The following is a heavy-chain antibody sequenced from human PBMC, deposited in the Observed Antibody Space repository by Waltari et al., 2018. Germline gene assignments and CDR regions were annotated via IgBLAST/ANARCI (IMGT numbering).Heavy chain of an antibody. CDR2: IYTSGST. Sequence: QVQLQESGPGLVKPSETLSLTCTVSGGSISSYYWSWIRQPAGKGLEWIGRIYTSGSTNYNPSLKSRVTMSVDTSKNQFSLKLSSVTAADTAVYYCARDNFWSGPQYYYYYMDVWGKGTTVTISS. CDR1: GGSISSYY. CDR3: ARDNFWSGPQYYYYYMDV. J-gene: IGHJ6*03. D-gene: IGHD3-3*01. V-gene: IGHV4-4*07.